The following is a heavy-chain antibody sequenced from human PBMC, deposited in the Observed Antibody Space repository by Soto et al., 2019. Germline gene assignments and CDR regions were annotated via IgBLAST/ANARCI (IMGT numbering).Heavy chain of an antibody. V-gene: IGHV1-69*06. D-gene: IGHD2-15*01. J-gene: IGHJ6*02. Sequence: ASVKVACKASGGTFSSYAISWVRQAPGQGLEWMGGIIPIFGTANYAQKFQGRVTITADKSTSTAYMELSSLRSEDTAVYYGARDGPYCSGGSCYSGTLLEYGMDVWGQGTTVTVSS. CDR2: IIPIFGTA. CDR3: ARDGPYCSGGSCYSGTLLEYGMDV. CDR1: GGTFSSYA.